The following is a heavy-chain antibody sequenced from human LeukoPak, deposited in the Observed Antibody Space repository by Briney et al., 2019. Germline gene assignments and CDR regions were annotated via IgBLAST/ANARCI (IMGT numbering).Heavy chain of an antibody. CDR1: GGSISSYY. CDR3: ARGHSSGWRYYYYGMDV. V-gene: IGHV4-59*01. Sequence: PSETLSLTCTVSGGSISSYYWSWIRQPPGKGLERIGYIYYSGSTNYNPSLKSRVTISVDTSKNQFSLKLSFVTAADTAVYYCARGHSSGWRYYYYGMDVWGQGTTVTVSS. D-gene: IGHD6-19*01. CDR2: IYYSGST. J-gene: IGHJ6*02.